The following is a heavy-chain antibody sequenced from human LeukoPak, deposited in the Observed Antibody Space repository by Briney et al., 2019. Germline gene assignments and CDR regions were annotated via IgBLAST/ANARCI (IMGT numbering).Heavy chain of an antibody. CDR2: ISSSGSTI. CDR3: ASFPVVLRFLESVSGMDV. Sequence: LGGSLRLSCAASGSTFSSYEMNWVRQAPGKGLEWVSYISSSGSTIYYADSVKGRFTISRDNAKNSLYLQMNSLRAEDTAVYYCASFPVVLRFLESVSGMDVWGQGTTVTVSS. CDR1: GSTFSSYE. J-gene: IGHJ6*02. V-gene: IGHV3-48*03. D-gene: IGHD3-3*01.